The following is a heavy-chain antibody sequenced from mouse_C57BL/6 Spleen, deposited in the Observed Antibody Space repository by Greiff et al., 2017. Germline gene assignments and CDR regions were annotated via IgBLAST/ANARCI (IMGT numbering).Heavy chain of an antibody. V-gene: IGHV1-42*01. CDR3: ARGIYYDYSWFAY. Sequence: VQLQQSGPELVKPGASVKISCKASGYSFPGYYMNWVKQSPEKSLEWIGEINPSTGGTTYNQKFKAKATLTVDKSSSTAYMQLKSLTSEDSAVYYCARGIYYDYSWFAYWGQGTLVTVSA. CDR2: INPSTGGT. D-gene: IGHD2-4*01. CDR1: GYSFPGYY. J-gene: IGHJ3*01.